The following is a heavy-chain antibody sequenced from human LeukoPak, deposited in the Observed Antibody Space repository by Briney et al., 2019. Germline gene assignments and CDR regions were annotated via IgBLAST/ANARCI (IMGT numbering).Heavy chain of an antibody. J-gene: IGHJ5*02. CDR1: GYTFTSYG. CDR2: ISAYNGNT. V-gene: IGHV1-18*01. CDR3: ARGVQDSYGYFIWFDP. D-gene: IGHD5-18*01. Sequence: ASVKVSCKASGYTFTSYGISWVRQAPGQGLEWMGWISAYNGNTNYAQKLQGRVTMTTDTSTSTAYMELRSLRSDDTAAYYCARGVQDSYGYFIWFDPWGQGTLVTVSS.